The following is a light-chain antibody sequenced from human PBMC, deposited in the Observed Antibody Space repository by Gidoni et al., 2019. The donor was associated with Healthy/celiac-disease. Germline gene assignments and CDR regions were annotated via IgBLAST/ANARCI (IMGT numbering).Light chain of an antibody. CDR2: DAS. V-gene: IGKV3-15*01. Sequence: EIVMTQSPATLSVSPGERATLSCRASQSVSSNLAWYQQKPGQAPRLLIYDASTRATGIPARCSGSGSGTEFTLTISSLQSEDFAVYYCQQYNNWLTFGGGTKVEIK. CDR1: QSVSSN. CDR3: QQYNNWLT. J-gene: IGKJ4*01.